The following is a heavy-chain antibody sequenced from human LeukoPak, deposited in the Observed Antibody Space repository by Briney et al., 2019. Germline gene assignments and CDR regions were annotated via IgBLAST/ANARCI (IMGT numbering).Heavy chain of an antibody. CDR2: IYHSGST. J-gene: IGHJ3*02. CDR1: GYSISSGYY. D-gene: IGHD1-26*01. V-gene: IGHV4-38-2*02. CDR3: ATNRVGTYDRPFDI. Sequence: SETLSLTCTVSGYSISSGYYWGWIRQPPGKGLEWIGSIYHSGSTYYNPSLKSRVTISVDTSKNQFSLELSSVTATDTAVYFCATNRVGTYDRPFDIWGQGTMVTVSS.